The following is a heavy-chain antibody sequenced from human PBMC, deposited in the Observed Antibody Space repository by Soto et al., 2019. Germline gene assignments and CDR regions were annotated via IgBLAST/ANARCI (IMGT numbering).Heavy chain of an antibody. D-gene: IGHD2-15*01. CDR3: ARQGYCNRGSCWWLDP. CDR2: IQYSGNT. J-gene: IGHJ5*02. V-gene: IGHV4-59*08. CDR1: SGSIGTYS. Sequence: PSETLSLTYIASSGSIGTYSWSWIRQPPGKGLEWIGDIQYSGNTNYNPSLKSRVTISVGMSNNQFSLKLTSVTAADTAMYFCARQGYCNRGSCWWLDPWGQGTLVNVSS.